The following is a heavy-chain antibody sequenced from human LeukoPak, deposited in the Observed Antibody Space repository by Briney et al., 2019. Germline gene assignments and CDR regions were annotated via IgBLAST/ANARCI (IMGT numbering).Heavy chain of an antibody. J-gene: IGHJ5*02. CDR3: ARDVGYRSWFDP. D-gene: IGHD5-18*01. CDR2: ITGSATTT. V-gene: IGHV3-48*01. Sequence: GGSLRLSCATSGFTFNTFGMHWVRQAPGKRLEWVSYITGSATTTYYADSVKGRFTISRDNGKNSLYLQMNSLRAEDTSVYYCARDVGYRSWFDPWGQGTLVIVSS. CDR1: GFTFNTFG.